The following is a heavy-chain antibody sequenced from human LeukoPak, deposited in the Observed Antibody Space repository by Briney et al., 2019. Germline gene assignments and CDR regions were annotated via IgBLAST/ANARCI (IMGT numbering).Heavy chain of an antibody. CDR2: IKQDGSEK. Sequence: GGSPRLSCAASGFTFSSYEMNWVRQAPGKGLEWVANIKQDGSEKYYVDSVKGRFTISRDNAKNSLYLQMNSLRAEDTAVYYCARDSRLTGPAHYWGQGTLVTVSS. CDR3: ARDSRLTGPAHY. J-gene: IGHJ4*02. V-gene: IGHV3-7*01. D-gene: IGHD3-9*01. CDR1: GFTFSSYE.